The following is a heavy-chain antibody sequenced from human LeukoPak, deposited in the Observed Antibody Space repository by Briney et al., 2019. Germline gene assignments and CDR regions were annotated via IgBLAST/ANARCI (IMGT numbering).Heavy chain of an antibody. CDR1: GFTFSSYA. Sequence: PGGSLRLSCAASGFTFSSYAVHWVRQAPGKGLEWVAVISYDGSNKYYADSVKGRFTISRDNSKNTLYLQMNSLRAEDTAVYYCAREGLYDFWSGYPLDYWGQGTLVTVSS. CDR2: ISYDGSNK. J-gene: IGHJ4*02. D-gene: IGHD3-3*01. CDR3: AREGLYDFWSGYPLDY. V-gene: IGHV3-30*01.